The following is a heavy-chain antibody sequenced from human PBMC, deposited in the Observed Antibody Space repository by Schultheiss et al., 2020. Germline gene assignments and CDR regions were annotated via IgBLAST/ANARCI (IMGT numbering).Heavy chain of an antibody. D-gene: IGHD3-22*01. Sequence: ASVKVSCKASGYTFTSYGISWVRQAPGQGLEWMGWISAYNGNTNYAQKLQGRVTMTTDTSTSTAYMELRSLRSDDTAVYYCARDGEWGMIVVVTLYGMDVWGKGTTVTVSS. V-gene: IGHV1-18*01. CDR3: ARDGEWGMIVVVTLYGMDV. J-gene: IGHJ6*04. CDR2: ISAYNGNT. CDR1: GYTFTSYG.